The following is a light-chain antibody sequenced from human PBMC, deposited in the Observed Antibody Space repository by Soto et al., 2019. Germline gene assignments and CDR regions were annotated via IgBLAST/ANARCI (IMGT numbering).Light chain of an antibody. V-gene: IGKV1-39*01. CDR1: QSISYY. CDR3: QQYGGSPRIT. Sequence: DIQMTQSPSSLSAYVGDRVNITCRASQSISYYLNWYQQKPGRAPNLLMYGASSLESGVPSRFSGSGSGTDFTLIINRLEPEDVAIYYCQQYGGSPRITFGQGTRLEIK. CDR2: GAS. J-gene: IGKJ5*01.